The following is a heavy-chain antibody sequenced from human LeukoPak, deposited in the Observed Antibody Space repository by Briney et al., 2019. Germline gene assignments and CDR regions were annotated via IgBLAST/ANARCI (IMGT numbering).Heavy chain of an antibody. CDR2: IRYEGNEN. Sequence: GGSLRLSCAASGFTFSNYGMHWVRQAPGKGLEWVAFIRYEGNENYYADSVKGRFTISRDNSKNTLYLEMNSLRTEDTAVYYCAKDPRRYSRTGGYFDYWGQGTLVTVSS. CDR1: GFTFSNYG. V-gene: IGHV3-30*02. D-gene: IGHD6-13*01. CDR3: AKDPRRYSRTGGYFDY. J-gene: IGHJ4*02.